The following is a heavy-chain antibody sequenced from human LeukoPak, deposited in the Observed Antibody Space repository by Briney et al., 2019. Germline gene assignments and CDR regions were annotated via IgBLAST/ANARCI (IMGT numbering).Heavy chain of an antibody. D-gene: IGHD1-26*01. CDR1: GFTFSSYA. Sequence: GSLRLSCAASGFTFSSYAMSWVRQDPGKGLVWVSAISGSGGSTYYADSVKGRFTISRDNSKNTLYLQMNSLRAEDTAVYYCAKRGQWELSYYFDYWGQGTLVTVSS. CDR2: ISGSGGST. CDR3: AKRGQWELSYYFDY. V-gene: IGHV3-23*01. J-gene: IGHJ4*02.